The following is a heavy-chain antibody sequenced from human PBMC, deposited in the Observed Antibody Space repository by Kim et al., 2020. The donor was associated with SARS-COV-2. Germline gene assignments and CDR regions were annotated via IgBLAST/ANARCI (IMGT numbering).Heavy chain of an antibody. CDR2: IYYSGST. D-gene: IGHD3-16*01. V-gene: IGHV4-39*01. J-gene: IGHJ5*02. CDR3: ARHGGGMPTPFFGWFDP. Sequence: SETLSLTCTVSGGSISSSSYYWGWIRQPPGKGLEWIGSIYYSGSTYYNPSLKSRVTISVDTSKNQFSLKLSSVTAADTAVYYCARHGGGMPTPFFGWFDP. CDR1: GGSISSSSYY.